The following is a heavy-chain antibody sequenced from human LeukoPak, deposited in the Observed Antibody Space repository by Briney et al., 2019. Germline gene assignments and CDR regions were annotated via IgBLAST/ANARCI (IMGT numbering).Heavy chain of an antibody. J-gene: IGHJ6*04. Sequence: GGFLRLSCAASGFTFSDYYMSWVRQAPGKGLEWVANIKQDGSEKYYVDSVKGRFTISRDNAKNSLYLQMNSLRAEDTAVYYCARELSVTGSIVVVPAAIGGMDVWGKGTTVTVSS. V-gene: IGHV3-7*01. CDR1: GFTFSDYY. CDR3: ARELSVTGSIVVVPAAIGGMDV. CDR2: IKQDGSEK. D-gene: IGHD2-2*02.